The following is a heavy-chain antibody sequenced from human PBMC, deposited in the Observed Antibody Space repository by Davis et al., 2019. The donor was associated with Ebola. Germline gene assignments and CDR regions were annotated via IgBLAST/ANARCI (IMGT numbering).Heavy chain of an antibody. J-gene: IGHJ4*02. CDR3: AREGSVWFGELLFRGSGLDY. CDR1: GFTFSSYA. V-gene: IGHV3-30*04. D-gene: IGHD3-10*01. CDR2: ISYDGSNK. Sequence: GGSLRLSCAASGFTFSSYAMHWVRQAPGKGLEWVAVISYDGSNKYYADSVKGRFTISRDNSKNTLYLQMNSLRAEDTAVYYCAREGSVWFGELLFRGSGLDYWGQGTLVTVSS.